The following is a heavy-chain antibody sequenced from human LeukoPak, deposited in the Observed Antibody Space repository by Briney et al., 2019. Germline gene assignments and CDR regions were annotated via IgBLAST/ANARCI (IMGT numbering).Heavy chain of an antibody. CDR3: AXXXXXYDSSGYYYRY. Sequence: ASVKVSCKASGYTFTSYGISWVRQAPGQGLEWMGWISAYNGNTNYAQKLQGRVTMTTDTSTSTAYMELSSLRSEDTAVYYCAXXXXXYDSSGYYYRYWGQGTLVTVSS. V-gene: IGHV1-18*01. D-gene: IGHD3-22*01. CDR2: ISAYNGNT. J-gene: IGHJ4*02. CDR1: GYTFTSYG.